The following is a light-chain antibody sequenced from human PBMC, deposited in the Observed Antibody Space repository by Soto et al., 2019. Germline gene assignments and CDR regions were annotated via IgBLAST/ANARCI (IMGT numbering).Light chain of an antibody. CDR2: DAS. V-gene: IGKV1-33*01. J-gene: IGKJ4*01. CDR3: QQHHSLPLT. CDR1: QDISNH. Sequence: DIQMTQSPSSLSASVGDRVTITCQASQDISNHLSSYQQKPGKAPKLLIYDASNLETGVPSGFSGSGSGTDFTFTISSLQPENVATYYCQQHHSLPLTFGGGTKVEIK.